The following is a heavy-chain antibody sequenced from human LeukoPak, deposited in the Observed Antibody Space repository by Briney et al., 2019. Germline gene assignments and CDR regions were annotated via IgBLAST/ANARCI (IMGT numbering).Heavy chain of an antibody. J-gene: IGHJ3*02. CDR1: GGTFSSYA. CDR2: INPNSGGT. Sequence: ASVKVSCKASGGTFSSYAISWVRQAPGQGLEWMGRINPNSGGTNYAQKFQGRVTMTRDTSISTAYMELSRLRSDDTAVYYCARVYYDSSAPDAFDIWGQGTMVTVSS. D-gene: IGHD3-22*01. CDR3: ARVYYDSSAPDAFDI. V-gene: IGHV1-2*06.